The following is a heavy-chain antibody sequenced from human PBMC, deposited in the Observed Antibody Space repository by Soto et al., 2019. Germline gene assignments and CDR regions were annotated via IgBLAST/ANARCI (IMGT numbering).Heavy chain of an antibody. CDR3: AGSERHYDFWSGYYTGIRDY. Sequence: SETLSLTCTVSGGSISSYYWSWIRQPPGKGLEWIGYIYYSGRTKYNPSLKSRVTISVDKSKNQFSMKLSSVTAADTAVYYCAGSERHYDFWSGYYTGIRDYWGQGTLGTVSS. J-gene: IGHJ4*02. V-gene: IGHV4-59*01. CDR1: GGSISSYY. CDR2: IYYSGRT. D-gene: IGHD3-3*01.